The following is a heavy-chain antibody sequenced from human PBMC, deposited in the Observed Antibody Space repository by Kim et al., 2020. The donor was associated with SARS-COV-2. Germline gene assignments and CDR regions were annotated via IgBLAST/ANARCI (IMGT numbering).Heavy chain of an antibody. V-gene: IGHV4-34*01. J-gene: IGHJ6*01. CDR2: INHSGST. CDR1: GGSFSGYY. CDR3: ARGSGHMVVVVVAPYYYY. D-gene: IGHD2-15*01. Sequence: SETLSLTCAVYGGSFSGYYWSWIRQPPGKGLEWIGEINHSGSTNYNPSLKSRVTISVDTSKNQFSLKLSSVTAADPAAYYCARGSGHMVVVVVAPYYYY.